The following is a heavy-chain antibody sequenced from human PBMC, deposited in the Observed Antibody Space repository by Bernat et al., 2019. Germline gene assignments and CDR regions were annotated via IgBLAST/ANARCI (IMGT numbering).Heavy chain of an antibody. Sequence: AASGFTFTTYTMNWVRQAPGQGLEWVAVISFDGAKKYYSHSVKDRFNISRDNSKNMVYLQMDTLTTEDTAVYFWARDRWVSYYYYGMDVWGQGT. CDR2: ISFDGAKK. CDR3: ARDRWVSYYYYGMDV. D-gene: IGHD1-26*01. CDR1: GFTFTTYT. V-gene: IGHV3-30*01. J-gene: IGHJ6*01.